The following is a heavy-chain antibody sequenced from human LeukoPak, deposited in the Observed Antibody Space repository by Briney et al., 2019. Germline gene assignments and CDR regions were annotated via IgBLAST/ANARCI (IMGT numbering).Heavy chain of an antibody. CDR1: GGSISGGSYY. CDR3: ARGEYGLFDY. J-gene: IGHJ4*02. D-gene: IGHD2/OR15-2a*01. CDR2: IYYSGST. Sequence: SETLSLTCTVSGGSISGGSYYWSWIRQPPGKGLEWIGYIYYSGSTKYNLSLKSRVTISVDTSKNQLSLKLSSVTATDTAVYYCARGEYGLFDYWGQGTLVTVSS. V-gene: IGHV4-61*01.